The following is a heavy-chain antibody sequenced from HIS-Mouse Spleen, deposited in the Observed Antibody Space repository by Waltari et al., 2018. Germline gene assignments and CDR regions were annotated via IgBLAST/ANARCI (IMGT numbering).Heavy chain of an antibody. CDR2: YSYDGSNK. V-gene: IGHV3-30*18. CDR1: GFTFSSYG. J-gene: IGHJ4*02. CDR3: AKDKHHAFDY. Sequence: QVQLVESGGGVVQPGRSLRLSCAASGFTFSSYGMHWVRQGPGRWVEGVAVYSYDGSNKYYADSVKGRFTISRDNSKNTLYLQMNSLRAEDTAVYYCAKDKHHAFDYWGQGTLVTVSS.